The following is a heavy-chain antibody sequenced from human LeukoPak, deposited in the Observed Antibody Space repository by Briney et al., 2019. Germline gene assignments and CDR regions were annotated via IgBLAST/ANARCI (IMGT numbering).Heavy chain of an antibody. CDR2: ISYDGSNK. V-gene: IGHV3-30*04. J-gene: IGHJ4*02. CDR1: GFTFSSYA. CDR3: ARSGISVAGYFDY. Sequence: PGGSLRLSCAASGFTFSSYAMHWVRQAPGKWLEWVAVISYDGSNKYYADSVKGRFTISRDNSKNTLYLQMNSLRAEDTAVYYCARSGISVAGYFDYWGQGTLVTVSS. D-gene: IGHD6-19*01.